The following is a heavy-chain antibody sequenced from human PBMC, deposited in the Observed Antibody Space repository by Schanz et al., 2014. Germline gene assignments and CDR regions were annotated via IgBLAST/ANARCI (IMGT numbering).Heavy chain of an antibody. D-gene: IGHD3-9*01. V-gene: IGHV3-21*01. J-gene: IGHJ4*02. Sequence: EVQLVESGGGLVKPGGSLRLSCAASGFTFSSYSMNWVRQAPGKGLEWVSSISSSGSYIHYADSVKGRFTISRDNAKNTLYLQMNSLRAEDTAVYYCARESRPNYDFLTAYYSIDYWGQGTLVTVSS. CDR1: GFTFSSYS. CDR3: ARESRPNYDFLTAYYSIDY. CDR2: ISSSGSYI.